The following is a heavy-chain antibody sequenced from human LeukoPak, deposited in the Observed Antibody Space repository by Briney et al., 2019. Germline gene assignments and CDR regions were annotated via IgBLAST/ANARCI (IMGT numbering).Heavy chain of an antibody. Sequence: GGSLRLSCAASGFTFSNYGMHWVRQAPGKGLEWLAIMWYDGSIKYYADSAKGRFTISRDNSKNTVFLQMNSLRAEDTAVYYCARGRDGYNYYYYYYMDVWGKGTTVTVSS. CDR3: ARGRDGYNYYYYYYMDV. V-gene: IGHV3-33*02. CDR2: MWYDGSIK. D-gene: IGHD5-24*01. J-gene: IGHJ6*03. CDR1: GFTFSNYG.